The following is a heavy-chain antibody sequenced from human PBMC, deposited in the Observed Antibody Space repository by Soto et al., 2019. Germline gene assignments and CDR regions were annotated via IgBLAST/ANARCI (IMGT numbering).Heavy chain of an antibody. CDR1: GYRFTSYW. Sequence: GESLKISCRTSGYRFTSYWIAWVRQMPGKGLEWMGIIFPSDSDTRYSPSFQGQVTISADRSTSTVFLQWASLKASDTAVYFCARKDKSGYFNWFNPWGQGTLVTVSS. CDR3: ARKDKSGYFNWFNP. D-gene: IGHD3-22*01. V-gene: IGHV5-51*01. J-gene: IGHJ5*02. CDR2: IFPSDSDT.